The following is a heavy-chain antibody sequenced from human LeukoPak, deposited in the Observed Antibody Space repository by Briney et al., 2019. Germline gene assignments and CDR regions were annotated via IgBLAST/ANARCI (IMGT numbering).Heavy chain of an antibody. J-gene: IGHJ4*02. CDR3: ARGHVDTTMTGEFDY. V-gene: IGHV3-7*01. CDR1: GFTFSSYW. D-gene: IGHD5-18*01. Sequence: GGSLRLSCAASGFTFSSYWMSWVRKAPGKGLEWVANIKQDESEKYYVDSVKGRFTISRDNAKNSLYLQMNSLRAEDTAVYYCARGHVDTTMTGEFDYWGQGTLVTVSS. CDR2: IKQDESEK.